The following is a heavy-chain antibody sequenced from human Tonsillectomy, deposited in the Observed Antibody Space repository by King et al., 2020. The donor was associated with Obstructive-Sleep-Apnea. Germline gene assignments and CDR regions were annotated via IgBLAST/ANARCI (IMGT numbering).Heavy chain of an antibody. D-gene: IGHD4-17*01. V-gene: IGHV3-30*02. CDR3: AKGHYAIDY. J-gene: IGHJ4*02. CDR2: IRYGGSIK. CDR1: GFTFSSYV. Sequence: VQLVESGGGVVQPGRSLGLSCAASGFTFSSYVMHWVRQAPGKGLEWVAVIRYGGSIKYYADSVKGRFTISRDNSKNTLYLQMNSLRAEDTAVYYCAKGHYAIDYWGQGTLVTVSS.